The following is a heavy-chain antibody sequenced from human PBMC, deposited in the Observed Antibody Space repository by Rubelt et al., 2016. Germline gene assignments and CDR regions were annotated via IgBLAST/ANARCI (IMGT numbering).Heavy chain of an antibody. D-gene: IGHD5/OR15-5a*01. CDR3: VRDQVGSTPDD. Sequence: QVQLVQSGAEVKKPGASVKVSCKVSGYTFTSYGISWVRQAPGQGLEWMGWISAYNDNTNYARKFQGRVTMTTEQSTKTVEMELRSLTSDDTAVYYCVRDQVGSTPDDWGQGTLVIVSS. J-gene: IGHJ4*02. CDR2: ISAYNDNT. V-gene: IGHV1-18*01. CDR1: GYTFTSYG.